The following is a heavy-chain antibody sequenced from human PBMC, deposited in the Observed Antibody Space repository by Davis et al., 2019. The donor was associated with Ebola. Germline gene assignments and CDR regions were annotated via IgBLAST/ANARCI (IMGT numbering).Heavy chain of an antibody. CDR3: ARDPAKRKNYFDY. V-gene: IGHV1-8*01. Sequence: ASVKVSCKASGYTFTSYDINWVRQATGQGLEWMGWMNPNSGNTGYAQKFQGRVTMTRNTSISTAYMELSSLRSEDTAVYYCARDPAKRKNYFDYWGQGTLVTVSS. J-gene: IGHJ4*02. CDR1: GYTFTSYD. CDR2: MNPNSGNT.